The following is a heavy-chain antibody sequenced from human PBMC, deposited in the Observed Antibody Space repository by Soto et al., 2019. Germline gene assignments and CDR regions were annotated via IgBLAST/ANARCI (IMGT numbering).Heavy chain of an antibody. CDR2: MYYSGTT. V-gene: IGHV4-39*01. J-gene: IGHJ6*02. CDR1: GGSISSSIYF. CDR3: ARHGRGNDVVKYYYYGMDV. Sequence: QLQLQESGPGLVTPSETLSLTCAVSGGSISSSIYFWGWIRQPPGEGLEWIGSMYYSGTTSYNPSLKTRVSISIDTAKNQFSLRLSSVTAADTAVYYCARHGRGNDVVKYYYYGMDVWGQGTTVAVSS. D-gene: IGHD2-15*01.